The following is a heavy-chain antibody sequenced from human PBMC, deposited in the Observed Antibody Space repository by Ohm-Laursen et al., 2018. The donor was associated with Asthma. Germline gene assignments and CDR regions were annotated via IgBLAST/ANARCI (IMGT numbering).Heavy chain of an antibody. CDR1: GYTFTSYY. J-gene: IGHJ4*02. V-gene: IGHV1-46*03. Sequence: ASVKVSCKASGYTFTSYYMHWVRQAPGQGLEWMGIINPSGGSTSYAQKFQGRVTMTRDTSTSTVYMELSSLRSEDTAVYYCARKAGSCISRTCYSLDFWGQGTLVTVSS. CDR3: ARKAGSCISRTCYSLDF. D-gene: IGHD2-2*01. CDR2: INPSGGST.